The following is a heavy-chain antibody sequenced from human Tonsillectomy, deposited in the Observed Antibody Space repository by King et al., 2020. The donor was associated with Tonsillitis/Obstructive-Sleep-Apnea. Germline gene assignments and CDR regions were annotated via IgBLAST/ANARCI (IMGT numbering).Heavy chain of an antibody. CDR2: INPSGGST. D-gene: IGHD3-3*01. CDR3: ARPPGGFWSGYSRAPLGY. CDR1: GYTFTSYY. J-gene: IGHJ4*02. Sequence: EQLVQSGAEVKKPGASVKISCKASGYTFTSYYIHWVRQAPGQGLEWMGIINPSGGSTSYAQKFQGRVTMTRDTSTSTVYLELSSLRSDDTAVYYCARPPGGFWSGYSRAPLGYWGQGTLVTVSS. V-gene: IGHV1-46*01.